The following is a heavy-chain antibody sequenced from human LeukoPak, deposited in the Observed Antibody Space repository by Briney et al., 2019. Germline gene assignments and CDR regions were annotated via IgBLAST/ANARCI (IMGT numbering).Heavy chain of an antibody. V-gene: IGHV3-66*01. CDR3: ARVGYGDYGFDY. J-gene: IGHJ4*02. CDR1: GFTFSSYW. D-gene: IGHD4-17*01. CDR2: IYSGGST. Sequence: PGGSLRLSCAASGFTFSSYWMSWVRQAPGKGLEWVSVIYSGGSTYYADSVKGRFIISRDNSKNTLYLQMNSLRAEDTAVYYCARVGYGDYGFDYWGQGTLVTVSS.